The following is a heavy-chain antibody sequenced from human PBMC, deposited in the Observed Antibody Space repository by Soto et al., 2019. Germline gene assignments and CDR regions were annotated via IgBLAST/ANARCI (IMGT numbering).Heavy chain of an antibody. J-gene: IGHJ5*02. CDR3: ARSSRDTRGEAGWGDP. V-gene: IGHV1-2*02. CDR1: GYTFTGYY. CDR2: INPNSGGT. Sequence: ASVKISCTSSGYTFTGYYMHWVRQAPGQGLEWMGWINPNSGGTNYAQKFQGRVTMTRDTSISTAYMELSRLRSDDTAVYFCARSSRDTRGEAGWGDPWGQGRLVTVS. D-gene: IGHD6-19*01.